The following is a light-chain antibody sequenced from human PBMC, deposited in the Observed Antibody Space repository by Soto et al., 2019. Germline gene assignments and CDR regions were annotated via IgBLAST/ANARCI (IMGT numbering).Light chain of an antibody. CDR3: AVWDDGLNGVV. J-gene: IGLJ2*01. CDR2: SDY. V-gene: IGLV1-44*01. Sequence: QSFRTQSPSASATPGQRVTISCSGSTSNIGRHSVSWYQHVPGTAPKLLIYSDYQRPSRVPDRFAGSKSGTSASLAISGLQSEEEADYHCAVWDDGLNGVVFGGGTKVTVL. CDR1: TSNIGRHS.